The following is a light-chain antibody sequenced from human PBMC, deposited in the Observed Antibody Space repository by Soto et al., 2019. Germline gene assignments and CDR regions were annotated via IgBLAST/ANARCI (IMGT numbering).Light chain of an antibody. Sequence: EIAVSQSPATRAASPRDRATLYCRDSQGGRINFAWYQQKPGQAPRFLIYGASTRATGIPARFSGSGSGTEFTLTLSSLQSEDFAVYYCQQYDNWPLTVGGGTKVDSK. CDR1: QGGRIN. J-gene: IGKJ4*01. CDR3: QQYDNWPLT. CDR2: GAS. V-gene: IGKV3-15*01.